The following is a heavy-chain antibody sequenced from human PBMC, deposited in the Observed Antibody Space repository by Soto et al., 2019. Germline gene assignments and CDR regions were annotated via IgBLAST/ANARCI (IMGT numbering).Heavy chain of an antibody. Sequence: QVQLQESGPGLVKPSGTLSLTCAVSGGSISSGTWWSWVRQSPGRGLEWIGEIYHSGSPHYNPSLKSRVTLSVDKSKNLFSLSLSSVTAADSALYYCARRSPAAPTGFAPGGQGTLVTVSS. J-gene: IGHJ5*02. CDR3: ARRSPAAPTGFAP. D-gene: IGHD2-2*01. CDR2: IYHSGSP. V-gene: IGHV4-4*02. CDR1: GGSISSGTW.